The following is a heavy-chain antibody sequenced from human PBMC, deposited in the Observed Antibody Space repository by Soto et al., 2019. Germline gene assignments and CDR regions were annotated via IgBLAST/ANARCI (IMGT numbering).Heavy chain of an antibody. CDR3: WRDGGSNGFDN. Sequence: EVQLVESGGGLVQPGGSLRLSCAASGFTFSSYSMNWVRQAPGKGLEWVSYISSSSSTIYYADSVKGRFTISRDTAKTSVGLQMNSLRDEDMDVYYCWRDGGSNGFDNWGQGTMVSV. J-gene: IGHJ3*02. D-gene: IGHD3-10*01. CDR1: GFTFSSYS. CDR2: ISSSSSTI. V-gene: IGHV3-48*02.